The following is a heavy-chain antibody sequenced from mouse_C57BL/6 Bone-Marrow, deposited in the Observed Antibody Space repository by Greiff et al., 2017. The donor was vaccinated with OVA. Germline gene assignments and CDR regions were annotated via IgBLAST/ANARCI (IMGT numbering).Heavy chain of an antibody. CDR1: GYTFTSYW. D-gene: IGHD3-2*02. V-gene: IGHV1-64*01. J-gene: IGHJ4*01. CDR2: IHPNSGST. CDR3: ASFFTAQGTRGVYYAMDD. Sequence: QVQLQQPGAELVKPGASVKLSCKASGYTFTSYWMHWVKQRPGKGLEWIGMIHPNSGSTNYNEKFKSKATMTVDKSSSTAYMQLRSLTSEDTEVHCCASFFTAQGTRGVYYAMDDWGQGTSVTVSS.